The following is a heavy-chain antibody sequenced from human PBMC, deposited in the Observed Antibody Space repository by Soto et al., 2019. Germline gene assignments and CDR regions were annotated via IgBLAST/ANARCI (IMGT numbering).Heavy chain of an antibody. J-gene: IGHJ4*02. D-gene: IGHD4-17*01. CDR3: AREGGGRDYRNDY. CDR2: IYYSGST. CDR1: GGSISSGGYY. V-gene: IGHV4-31*03. Sequence: SETLSLTCTVSGGSISSGGYYWSWIRQHPGKGLEWIGYIYYSGSTYYNPSLKSRVTISVDTSKNQFSLKLSSVTAADTAVYYCAREGGGRDYRNDYWGQGTLVTVSS.